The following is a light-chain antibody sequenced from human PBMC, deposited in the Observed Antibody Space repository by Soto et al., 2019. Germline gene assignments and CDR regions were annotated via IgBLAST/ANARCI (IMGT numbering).Light chain of an antibody. J-gene: IGKJ1*01. V-gene: IGKV3-20*01. CDR2: GAS. CDR1: QSVSSSY. CDR3: HQYSSSTKT. Sequence: EIVLTQSPGTLSLSPGEGATLSCRASQSVSSSYIAWYQQRPGQTPSLLIYGASSRATGIPDRFSGSGSGTDFTLTISRLEPEDFAVYYCHQYSSSTKTFGQGTKVDIK.